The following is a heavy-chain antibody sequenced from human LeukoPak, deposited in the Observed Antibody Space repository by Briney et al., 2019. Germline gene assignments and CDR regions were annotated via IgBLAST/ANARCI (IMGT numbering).Heavy chain of an antibody. D-gene: IGHD3-10*01. CDR1: VGSISSSSYY. J-gene: IGHJ4*02. CDR2: IYYSGST. V-gene: IGHV4-39*01. Sequence: KPSETLSLTCTVSVGSISSSSYYWGWIRQPPGKGLEWIGSIYYSGSTYYNPSLKSRVTISVDTSKNQFSLKLSSVTAADTAVYYCARHRDGSRSYYPPGAFDYWGQGTLVTVSS. CDR3: ARHRDGSRSYYPPGAFDY.